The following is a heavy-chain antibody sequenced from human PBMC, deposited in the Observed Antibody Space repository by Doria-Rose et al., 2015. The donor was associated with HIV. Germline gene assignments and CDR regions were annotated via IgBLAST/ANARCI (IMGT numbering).Heavy chain of an antibody. Sequence: SGPVLVKPTETLTLTCTVSGVSLSSPGMGVGWIRQPPGQALEWLAHIFSDDERSYKTSLKSRLTISRGTSKSQVALTMTDMDPVDTATYYCARIKSSRWYHKYYFDFWGQGTLVIVSA. CDR1: GVSLSSPGMG. CDR2: IFSDDER. CDR3: ARIKSSRWYHKYYFDF. J-gene: IGHJ4*02. V-gene: IGHV2-26*01. D-gene: IGHD6-13*01.